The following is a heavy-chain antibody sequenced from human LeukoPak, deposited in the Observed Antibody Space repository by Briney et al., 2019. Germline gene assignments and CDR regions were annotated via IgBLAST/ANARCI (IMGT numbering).Heavy chain of an antibody. CDR2: INPSGGST. Sequence: ASVKVSCKASGYTFTIYYMHWVRQAPGQGLEWMGIINPSGGSTSYAQKFQGRVTMTRDTSTSTVYMELSSLRSEDTAVYYCARAQGYCSSTSCSPGYWGQGTLVTVSS. D-gene: IGHD2-2*01. CDR3: ARAQGYCSSTSCSPGY. CDR1: GYTFTIYY. J-gene: IGHJ4*02. V-gene: IGHV1-46*01.